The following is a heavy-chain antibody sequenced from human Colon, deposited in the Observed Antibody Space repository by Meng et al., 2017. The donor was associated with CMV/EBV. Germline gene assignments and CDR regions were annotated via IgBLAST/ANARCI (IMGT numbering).Heavy chain of an antibody. CDR2: INPKSGGT. CDR1: GYTFTDFY. CDR3: ARDYSGRLADDSTGFFSF. V-gene: IGHV1-2*02. Sequence: ASVKVSCKSSGYTFTDFYIHWVRQAPGQGLEWMGWINPKSGGTNNAQKFQGRVTMTRDTSISTAYLELTRLRSDDTAVYFCARDYSGRLADDSTGFFSFWGQGTLVTVSS. D-gene: IGHD3-22*01. J-gene: IGHJ4*02.